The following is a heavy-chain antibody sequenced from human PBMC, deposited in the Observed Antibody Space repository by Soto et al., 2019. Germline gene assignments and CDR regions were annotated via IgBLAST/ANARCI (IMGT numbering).Heavy chain of an antibody. CDR2: INHSGST. Sequence: QVQLQQWGAGLLKPSETLSLTCAVYGGSFSGYYWSWIRQPPGKGLEWIGEINHSGSTNYNPSLKSRVTISVDTSKNQFSLKLSSVTAADTAVYYCARGMISNYGLDYWGQGTLVTVSS. CDR3: ARGMISNYGLDY. D-gene: IGHD4-4*01. J-gene: IGHJ4*02. V-gene: IGHV4-34*01. CDR1: GGSFSGYY.